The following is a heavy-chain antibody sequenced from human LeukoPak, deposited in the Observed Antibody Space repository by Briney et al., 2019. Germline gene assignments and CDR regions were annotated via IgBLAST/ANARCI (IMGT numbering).Heavy chain of an antibody. CDR1: GMTFSNYG. J-gene: IGHJ4*02. CDR2: RWYDGYNK. V-gene: IGHV3-33*01. Sequence: QTGGSLRLSCVASGMTFSNYGMHWVRQAPGKGLEWVAFRWYDGYNKYYSDSVKCRFTIARDNSKNTLYLQMHSLRAEDTAVYYCASDIWSGYNETDYWGQGTLVTVSS. CDR3: ASDIWSGYNETDY. D-gene: IGHD3-3*01.